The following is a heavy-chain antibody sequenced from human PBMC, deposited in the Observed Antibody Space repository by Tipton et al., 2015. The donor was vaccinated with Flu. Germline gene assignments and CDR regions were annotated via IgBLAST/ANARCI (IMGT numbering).Heavy chain of an antibody. CDR3: ARISGGPIV. CDR1: GASITGHF. J-gene: IGHJ6*04. CDR2: FSSSGNT. D-gene: IGHD2-15*01. Sequence: TLSLTCTVSGASITGHFWNWIRQPAGKGLEWIGRFSSSGNTNYNPSLKSRVTMSSDTSKNQLSLKLNSVTAADTAVYYCARISGGPIVWSKGTTVTVPS. V-gene: IGHV4-4*07.